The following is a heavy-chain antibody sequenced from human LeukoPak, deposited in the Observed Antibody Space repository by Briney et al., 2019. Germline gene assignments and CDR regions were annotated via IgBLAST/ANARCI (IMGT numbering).Heavy chain of an antibody. J-gene: IGHJ4*02. CDR3: ASAPLSSGWPQGDY. CDR1: GFTFSSYA. CDR2: ISYDGSNK. V-gene: IGHV3-30-3*01. Sequence: QPGGSLRLSCAASGFTFSSYAMHWVRQAPGKGLEWVAVISYDGSNKYYADSVKGRFTISRDNSKNTLYLQMNSLRAEDTAVYYCASAPLSSGWPQGDYWGQGTLVTVSS. D-gene: IGHD6-19*01.